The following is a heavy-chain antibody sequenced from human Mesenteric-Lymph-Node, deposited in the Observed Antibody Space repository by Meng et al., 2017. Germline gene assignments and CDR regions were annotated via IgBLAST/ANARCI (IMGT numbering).Heavy chain of an antibody. V-gene: IGHV3-21*01. D-gene: IGHD3-22*01. J-gene: IGHJ4*02. CDR3: ARQPEYYYDSSGPTRGLDY. CDR1: GFTFSSYS. Sequence: GESLKISCAASGFTFSSYSMNWVRQAPGKGLEWVSSISSSSSYIYYADSVKGRFTISRDNAKNSLYLQMNSLRAEDTAVYYCARQPEYYYDSSGPTRGLDYWGQGTLVTVS. CDR2: ISSSSSYI.